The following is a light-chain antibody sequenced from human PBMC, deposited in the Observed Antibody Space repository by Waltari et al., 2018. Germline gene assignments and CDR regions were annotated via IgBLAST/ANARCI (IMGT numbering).Light chain of an antibody. CDR1: SGHSSNI. CDR3: ETGGHGTWV. J-gene: IGLJ3*02. CDR2: VNSDVSH. V-gene: IGLV4-69*01. Sequence: QLVLTQSPSASASLGASVKLTCTLSSGHSSNIIAWLQRRPERGPRYLMKVNSDVSHSKGDDIPDRFSGSSSGAERYLTISSLRSEDEADYYCETGGHGTWVFGGGTKLTVL.